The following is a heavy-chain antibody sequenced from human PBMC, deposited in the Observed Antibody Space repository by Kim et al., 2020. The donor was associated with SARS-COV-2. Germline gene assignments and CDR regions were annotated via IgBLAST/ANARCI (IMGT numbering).Heavy chain of an antibody. CDR2: ISGSGGST. V-gene: IGHV3-23*01. J-gene: IGHJ4*02. CDR3: ANSPRIVVPAATTIDY. Sequence: GGSLRLSCAASGFTFSSYAMSWVRQAPGKGLEWVSAISGSGGSTYYADSVKGRFTISRDNSKNTLYLQMNSLRAEDTAVYYCANSPRIVVPAATTIDYWGQGTLVTVSS. D-gene: IGHD2-2*01. CDR1: GFTFSSYA.